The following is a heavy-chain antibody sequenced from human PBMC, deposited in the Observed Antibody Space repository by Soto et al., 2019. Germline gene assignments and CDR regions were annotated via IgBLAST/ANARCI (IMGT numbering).Heavy chain of an antibody. J-gene: IGHJ4*01. V-gene: IGHV4-59*01. CDR2: IFHSGNA. CDR3: ARAHAPTLPFDY. D-gene: IGHD2-15*01. Sequence: PSETLSLTCTVSVGSISSYYWSWIRQPPGKRLEWIGFIFHSGNAKYNPSLKSRVTISIDTSKSQFSLSLDSVTAADTAVYFCARAHAPTLPFDYWGLGTLVTVSS. CDR1: VGSISSYY.